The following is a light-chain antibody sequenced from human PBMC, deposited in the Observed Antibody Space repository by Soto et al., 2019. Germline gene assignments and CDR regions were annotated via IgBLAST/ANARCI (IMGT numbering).Light chain of an antibody. CDR2: KDS. Sequence: SYELTQPSSVSVSPGQTARITCSGNVLAKKYARWFQQKPGQAPVLVIYKDSERPSGIPERFSGSSSGTTVTLTISGAQVEDEADYYCYSAADNIQMFGGGTKVTVL. CDR1: VLAKKY. V-gene: IGLV3-27*01. J-gene: IGLJ3*02. CDR3: YSAADNIQM.